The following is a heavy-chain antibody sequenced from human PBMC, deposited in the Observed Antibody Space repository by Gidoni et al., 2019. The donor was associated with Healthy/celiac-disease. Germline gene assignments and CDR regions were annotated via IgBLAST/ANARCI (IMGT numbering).Heavy chain of an antibody. V-gene: IGHV3-15*01. D-gene: IGHD3-22*01. CDR3: TTGNPLTGQKHYYDSSGYPDY. CDR2: IKSKTDGGTT. Sequence: EVQLVESGGGLVKPGGSLRLSCAASGFTFSNAWMSWVRQAPGKGLEWVGRIKSKTDGGTTDYAAPVKGRFTISRDDSKNTLYLQMNSLKTEDTAVYYCTTGNPLTGQKHYYDSSGYPDYWGQGTLVTVSS. J-gene: IGHJ4*02. CDR1: GFTFSNAW.